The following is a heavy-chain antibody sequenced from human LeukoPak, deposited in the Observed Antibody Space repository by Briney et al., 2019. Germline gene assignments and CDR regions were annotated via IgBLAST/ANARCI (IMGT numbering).Heavy chain of an antibody. J-gene: IGHJ6*03. Sequence: SETLSLTCAVYGGSFSGYYWSWIRQPPGKGLEWIGEINHSGSTNYNPSLKSRVTISVDTSENQFSLKLSSVTAADTAVYYCASVRFVDWIHVGYMDVWGKGTTVTVSS. D-gene: IGHD3/OR15-3a*01. V-gene: IGHV4-34*01. CDR1: GGSFSGYY. CDR3: ASVRFVDWIHVGYMDV. CDR2: INHSGST.